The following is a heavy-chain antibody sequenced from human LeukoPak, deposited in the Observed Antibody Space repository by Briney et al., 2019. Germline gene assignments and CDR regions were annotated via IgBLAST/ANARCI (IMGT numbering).Heavy chain of an antibody. CDR2: MNPNSGNT. D-gene: IGHD3-9*01. V-gene: IGHV1-8*01. Sequence: ASVKVSCKASGYTFTSYDINWVRQATGQGLEWMGWMNPNSGNTGYARKFQGRVTMTRNTSISTAYMELSSLRSEDTAVYYCARRPYDILTGYYHNWFDPWGQGTLVTVSS. CDR1: GYTFTSYD. CDR3: ARRPYDILTGYYHNWFDP. J-gene: IGHJ5*02.